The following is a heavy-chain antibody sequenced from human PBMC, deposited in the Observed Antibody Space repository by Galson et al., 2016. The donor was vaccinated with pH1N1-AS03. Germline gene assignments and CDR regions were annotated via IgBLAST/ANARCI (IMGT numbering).Heavy chain of an antibody. D-gene: IGHD2-2*01. J-gene: IGHJ6*02. CDR2: INTDSGVT. CDR3: ARDPRGPCTSATCPTTYYFGMDV. CDR1: GYIFTGFY. V-gene: IGHV1-2*04. Sequence: SCKASGYIFTGFYVHWVRQAPGQGLEWMGWINTDSGVTNYAQKFEAWVTMTRDTSVSTAYMELYGLKSDDTAAYYCARDPRGPCTSATCPTTYYFGMDVWGQGTTVIVSS.